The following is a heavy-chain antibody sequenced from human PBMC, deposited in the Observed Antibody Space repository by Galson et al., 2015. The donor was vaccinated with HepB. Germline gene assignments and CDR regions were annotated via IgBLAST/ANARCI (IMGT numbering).Heavy chain of an antibody. V-gene: IGHV3-9*01. CDR3: ARDSYYGMDV. Sequence: SLRLSCAASGFTFDYYAMHWVRQAPGKGLEWVSSINENSGSLDYADPVKGRFTISRDNAKKSLYLQMNGLRSEDTALYYCARDSYYGMDVWGQGTTVTVSS. CDR1: GFTFDYYA. D-gene: IGHD3-10*01. J-gene: IGHJ6*02. CDR2: INENSGSL.